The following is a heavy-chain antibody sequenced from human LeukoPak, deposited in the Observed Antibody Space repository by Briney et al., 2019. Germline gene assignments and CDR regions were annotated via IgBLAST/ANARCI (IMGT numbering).Heavy chain of an antibody. CDR3: ARERWSDGQQLGDVQYGIDV. J-gene: IGHJ6*02. Sequence: PSETLSLTCAVYGGSFSGYYWSWIRQPPGKGLEWIGEINHSGSTNYNPSLKSRVTISVDTSKNQFSLKLSSVTAADTAVYYCARERWSDGQQLGDVQYGIDVWGQGTTVTVSS. CDR2: INHSGST. CDR1: GGSFSGYY. V-gene: IGHV4-34*01. D-gene: IGHD6-13*01.